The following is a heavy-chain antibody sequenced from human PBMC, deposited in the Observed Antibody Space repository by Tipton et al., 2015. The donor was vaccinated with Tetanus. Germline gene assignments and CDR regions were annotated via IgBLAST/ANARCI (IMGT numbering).Heavy chain of an antibody. CDR2: VSAYNGRT. J-gene: IGHJ4*02. CDR1: GYTFTSYG. V-gene: IGHV1-18*01. Sequence: QMQLVQSGDEVKRPGASVKVSCKASGYTFTSYGINWVRQAPGQGLEWMGWVSAYNGRTNYAQKVRDRVTMTTDTSTSTAYMELRSLRSDDTALHYCARDVRAEMGFDYWGRGTRVTVSS. D-gene: IGHD1-26*01. CDR3: ARDVRAEMGFDY.